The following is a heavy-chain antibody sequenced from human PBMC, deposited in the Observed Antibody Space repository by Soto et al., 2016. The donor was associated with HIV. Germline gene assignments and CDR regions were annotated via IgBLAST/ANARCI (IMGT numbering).Heavy chain of an antibody. D-gene: IGHD6-13*01. CDR1: GASISSGNYC. Sequence: QVQLQESGPGLVKPSQTLSLTCTVSGASISSGNYCWGWIRQPAGKGLEWIGQIYASGSTNYSPSLKSRVTMSVDTSTNQFSLKLSSVTAADTAVYFCARVGSSWYTYYYYMDSGAKGPRSPCP. J-gene: IGHJ6*03. CDR3: ARVGSSWYTYYYYMDS. CDR2: IYASGST. V-gene: IGHV4-61*02.